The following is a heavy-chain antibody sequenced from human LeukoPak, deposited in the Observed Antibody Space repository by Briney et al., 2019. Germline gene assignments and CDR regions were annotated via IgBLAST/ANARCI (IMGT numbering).Heavy chain of an antibody. J-gene: IGHJ4*02. CDR3: ARLGGNSQDY. D-gene: IGHD1-7*01. V-gene: IGHV4-39*01. CDR1: GGSIISSSYY. Sequence: SETLSLTCTVSGGSIISSSYYWGWIRQPPGKGLEWIGTIYYSGSTYYNPSLKSRVTISVDTSKNQFSLKLSSVTAADTAVYYCARLGGNSQDYWGQGALVTVSS. CDR2: IYYSGST.